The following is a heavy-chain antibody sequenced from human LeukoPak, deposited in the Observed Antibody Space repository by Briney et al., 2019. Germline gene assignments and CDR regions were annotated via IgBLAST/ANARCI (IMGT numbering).Heavy chain of an antibody. V-gene: IGHV3-23*01. J-gene: IGHJ4*02. CDR2: ISGSGEST. CDR1: GFIFRTYA. CDR3: AKDRCTAVCEVFDY. D-gene: IGHD5-18*01. Sequence: GGSLRLSCAASGFIFRTYAMSWVRQAPGKGLEWVSGISGSGESTYYADSVKGRFTISRDNSKNTLLLRMDGLRAEDTAVYFCAKDRCTAVCEVFDYWGQGSQVIVSS.